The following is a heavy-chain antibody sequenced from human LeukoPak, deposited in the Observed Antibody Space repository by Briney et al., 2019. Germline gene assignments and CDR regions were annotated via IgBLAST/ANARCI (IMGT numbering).Heavy chain of an antibody. CDR1: GGSFSDYY. V-gene: IGHV4-34*10. Sequence: SETLSLTCAVYGGSFSDYYWSWIRQPPGKGLEWIGEINHSGSTNYNPSLKGRFTISRDNAKNSLYLQMNSLRAEDTALYYCARDGSRITIFSGFDYWGQGTLVSVSS. J-gene: IGHJ4*02. CDR2: INHSGST. CDR3: ARDGSRITIFSGFDY. D-gene: IGHD3-9*01.